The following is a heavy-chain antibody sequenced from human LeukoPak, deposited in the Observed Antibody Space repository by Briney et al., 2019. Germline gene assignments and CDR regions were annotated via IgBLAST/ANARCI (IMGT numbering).Heavy chain of an antibody. Sequence: GGSLRLSCAASGFTFSSYWMHWVRQAPGKGLVWVSRINSDGSSTSHADSVKGRFTISRDNAKNTLYLQMNSLRAEDTAVYYCAREYCSGGSCYYYYYMDVWGKGTRSPSP. V-gene: IGHV3-74*01. D-gene: IGHD2-15*01. CDR2: INSDGSST. J-gene: IGHJ6*03. CDR3: AREYCSGGSCYYYYYMDV. CDR1: GFTFSSYW.